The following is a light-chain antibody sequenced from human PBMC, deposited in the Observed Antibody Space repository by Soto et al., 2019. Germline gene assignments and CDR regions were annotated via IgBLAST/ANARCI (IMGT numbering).Light chain of an antibody. CDR1: QSVSSRD. CDR2: ATS. Sequence: EIVLPQSPGTLSLSPGERATLSCRASQSVSSRDLAWYQQKPGQAPRLLIYATSSRATGIPDRFSGSGSGTDFTLTISRLEPEDFAVYYCQQYDNSTGYTFGQGTKLEIK. V-gene: IGKV3-20*01. J-gene: IGKJ2*01. CDR3: QQYDNSTGYT.